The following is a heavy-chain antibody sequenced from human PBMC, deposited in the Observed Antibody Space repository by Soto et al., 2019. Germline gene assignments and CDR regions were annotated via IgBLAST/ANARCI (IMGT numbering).Heavy chain of an antibody. CDR3: AKDLLNYYDSSGYTYYYGMDV. Sequence: VQLVESGGGLVQPGRSLRLTCAASGFRFDDYAMHWVRQAPGKGLEWVSGISWKSGNRDYADSVKGRFIISRDNAKNSLYLQMNSLRAEDTALYYCAKDLLNYYDSSGYTYYYGMDVWGQGTTVTVSS. V-gene: IGHV3-9*01. D-gene: IGHD3-22*01. CDR2: ISWKSGNR. J-gene: IGHJ6*02. CDR1: GFRFDDYA.